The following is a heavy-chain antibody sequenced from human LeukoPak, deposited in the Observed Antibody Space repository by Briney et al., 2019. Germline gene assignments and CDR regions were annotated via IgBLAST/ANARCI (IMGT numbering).Heavy chain of an antibody. CDR3: TSGLGGWLP. D-gene: IGHD6-19*01. Sequence: GGSLRLSCAASEFTLSSYDINWVRQAPGEGLEWVSYISRSGTTIYYAASVRGRFTISRDNAKNSVYLQMDSLRPDDTAVYYCTSGLGGWLPWGQGTLVTVSS. CDR1: EFTLSSYD. CDR2: ISRSGTTI. J-gene: IGHJ5*02. V-gene: IGHV3-48*03.